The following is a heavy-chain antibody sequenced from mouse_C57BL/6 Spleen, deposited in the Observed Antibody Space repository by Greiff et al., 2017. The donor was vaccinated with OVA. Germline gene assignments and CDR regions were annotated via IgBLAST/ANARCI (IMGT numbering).Heavy chain of an antibody. Sequence: EVQLQQSGPGLVKPSQSLSLTCSVTGYSITSCYYWNWIRQFPGNKLEWMGYISYDGSNNYNPSLKNRISITRDTSKNQFFLKLNSVTTEDTATYYCARDSRYDGYYAWFAYWGQGTLVTVSA. D-gene: IGHD2-3*01. CDR3: ARDSRYDGYYAWFAY. CDR2: ISYDGSN. V-gene: IGHV3-6*01. CDR1: GYSITSCYY. J-gene: IGHJ3*01.